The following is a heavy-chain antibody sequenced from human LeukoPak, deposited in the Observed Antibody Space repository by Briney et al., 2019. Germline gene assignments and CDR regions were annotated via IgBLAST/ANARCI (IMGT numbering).Heavy chain of an antibody. Sequence: SETLSLTCAVYGGSFSGYYWSWIRQPPGKGLEWIGEINHSGSTNYNPSLKSRVTISVDTSKNQFSLKLSSVTAADTAVYYCARQYCSSTSCYFDYWGQGTLVTVSS. CDR3: ARQYCSSTSCYFDY. D-gene: IGHD2-2*01. CDR1: GGSFSGYY. CDR2: INHSGST. J-gene: IGHJ4*02. V-gene: IGHV4-34*01.